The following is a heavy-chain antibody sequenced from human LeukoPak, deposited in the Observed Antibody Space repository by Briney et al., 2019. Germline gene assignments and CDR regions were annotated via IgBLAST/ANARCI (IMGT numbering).Heavy chain of an antibody. CDR2: IYYSGST. Sequence: PSETLSLTCTVSGGSISSSSYYWGWIRQPPGKGLEWTGSIYYSGSTYYNPSLKSRVTISVDTSKNQFSLKLSSVTAADTAVYYCARLLYQLPHYYYYGMDVWGQGTTVTVSS. J-gene: IGHJ6*02. D-gene: IGHD2-2*01. CDR1: GGSISSSSYY. V-gene: IGHV4-39*01. CDR3: ARLLYQLPHYYYYGMDV.